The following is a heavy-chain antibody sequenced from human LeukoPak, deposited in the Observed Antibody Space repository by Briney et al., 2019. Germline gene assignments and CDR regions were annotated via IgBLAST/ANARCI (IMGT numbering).Heavy chain of an antibody. J-gene: IGHJ4*02. CDR3: AKAFGSSWSLFHY. Sequence: GGSLRLSCAASGFTFSSYAMSWVRQAPGKGLEWVSAISGSGGSTYYADSVKGRFTISRDNSKNTLYLQMNSLRAEDTATFYCAKAFGSSWSLFHYWGQGTLVTVSS. CDR2: ISGSGGST. CDR1: GFTFSSYA. D-gene: IGHD6-13*01. V-gene: IGHV3-23*01.